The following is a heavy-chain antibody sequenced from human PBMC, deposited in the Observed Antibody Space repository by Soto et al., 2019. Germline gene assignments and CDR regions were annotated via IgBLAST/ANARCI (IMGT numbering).Heavy chain of an antibody. Sequence: EVQLVESGGGLVQPGGSLRLSCAVSGFTFGSYGMNWVRLIPGKGLEWVAYIKPDGSATYYVDSVKGRFTISRDNAKNSLNLKMNSLRVKDTSVYYCARAGYCGPGCYYYFDYWGQGTLVTVSS. CDR1: GFTFGSYG. CDR2: IKPDGSAT. CDR3: ARAGYCGPGCYYYFDY. V-gene: IGHV3-7*01. J-gene: IGHJ4*02. D-gene: IGHD2-21*02.